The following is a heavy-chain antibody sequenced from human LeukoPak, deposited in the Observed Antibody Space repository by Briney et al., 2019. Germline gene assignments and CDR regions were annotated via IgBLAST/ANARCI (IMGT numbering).Heavy chain of an antibody. D-gene: IGHD2-2*02. CDR2: ISYDGSNK. CDR1: GFTFSSYA. V-gene: IGHV3-30-3*01. CDR3: AGYNCSSTTCYTGGFDY. Sequence: GGSLRLSCAASGFTFSSYAMHWVRQAPGKGLEWEAVISYDGSNKYYADSVKGRFTISRDNSKNTLYLQMNSLRAEDTAVYYCAGYNCSSTTCYTGGFDYWGQGTLVTVSS. J-gene: IGHJ4*02.